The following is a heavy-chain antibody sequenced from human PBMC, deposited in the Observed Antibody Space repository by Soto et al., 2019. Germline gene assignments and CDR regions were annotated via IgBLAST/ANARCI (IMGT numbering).Heavy chain of an antibody. J-gene: IGHJ5*02. D-gene: IGHD3-3*01. CDR2: IYHSGST. Sequence: ETLSLTCAVSGGSISSSNWWSWVRQPPGKGLEWIGEIYHSGSTNYNPSLKSRVTISVDKSKNQFSLKLSSVTAADTAVYYCARFGITIFGVVTPPGGFDPWGQGTLVTVSS. CDR1: GGSISSSNW. V-gene: IGHV4-4*02. CDR3: ARFGITIFGVVTPPGGFDP.